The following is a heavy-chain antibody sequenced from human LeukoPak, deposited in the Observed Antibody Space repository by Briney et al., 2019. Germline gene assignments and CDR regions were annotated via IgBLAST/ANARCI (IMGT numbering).Heavy chain of an antibody. CDR2: ISTSGSKK. D-gene: IGHD6-19*01. CDR1: GFTFSDYA. J-gene: IGHJ4*02. V-gene: IGHV3-48*03. Sequence: GGSLRLSCAASGFTFSDYALNWVCQAPGKGLEWVSYISTSGSKKYYADSVKGRFTISRDNAKNSVYLEMNSLRAEDTAVYYCARDRSGWYYFDYWGQGTLVTVSS. CDR3: ARDRSGWYYFDY.